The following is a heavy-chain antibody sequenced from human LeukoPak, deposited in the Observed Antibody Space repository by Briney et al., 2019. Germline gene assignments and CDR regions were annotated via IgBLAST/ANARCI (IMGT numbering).Heavy chain of an antibody. V-gene: IGHV3-9*01. J-gene: IGHJ6*02. D-gene: IGHD3-10*01. CDR3: AKDTYYYGSGSYPPNYYYYGMDV. Sequence: GGSLRLSCAASGFTFDDYAMHWVRQAPGKGLEWVSGISWNSGSIGYADSVKGRFTISRDNAKNSLYLQMNSLRAEDTALYYCAKDTYYYGSGSYPPNYYYYGMDVWGQGTTVTVSS. CDR2: ISWNSGSI. CDR1: GFTFDDYA.